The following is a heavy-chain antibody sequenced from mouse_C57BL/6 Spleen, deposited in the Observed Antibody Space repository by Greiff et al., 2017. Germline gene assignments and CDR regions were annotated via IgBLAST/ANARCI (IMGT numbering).Heavy chain of an antibody. V-gene: IGHV1-52*01. CDR1: GYTFTSYW. J-gene: IGHJ3*01. Sequence: QVQLQQPGAELVRPGSSVKLSCKASGYTFTSYWMHWVKQRPIQGLEWIGNIDPSDSETHYNQKFKDKATLTVDKSSSTAYMQLSSLTSEDSAVYYCASLSPGAWFAYWGQGTLVTVSA. CDR2: IDPSDSET. CDR3: ASLSPGAWFAY.